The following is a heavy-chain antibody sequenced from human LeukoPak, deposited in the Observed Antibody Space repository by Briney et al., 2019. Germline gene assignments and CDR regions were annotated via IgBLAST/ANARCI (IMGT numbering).Heavy chain of an antibody. CDR3: ARAGGGWSFDY. J-gene: IGHJ4*02. Sequence: SETLSLTCTVSGGSISSYYWNWIRQPPGKGLEWIAFLYYSGSTNYNPSLKSRVTISVDTSKNQFSLKLSSVTAADTAVYYCARAGGGWSFDYWGQGALVTVSS. D-gene: IGHD6-19*01. CDR2: LYYSGST. V-gene: IGHV4-59*01. CDR1: GGSISSYY.